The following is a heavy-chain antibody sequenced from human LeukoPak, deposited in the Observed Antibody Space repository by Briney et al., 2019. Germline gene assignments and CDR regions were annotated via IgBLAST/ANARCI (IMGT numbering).Heavy chain of an antibody. J-gene: IGHJ6*03. V-gene: IGHV4-39*01. Sequence: PSETLSLTCTVSGASISSSHYYCGWIRQPPGKGLEWIGTIYYSGTTYYNPSLESRVTLSEETSKHQFSLTLRSVTGADTAVYYCARQISDYYYYYIDVGGKGTTVTVSS. CDR1: GASISSSHYY. D-gene: IGHD3-3*01. CDR2: IYYSGTT. CDR3: ARQISDYYYYYIDV.